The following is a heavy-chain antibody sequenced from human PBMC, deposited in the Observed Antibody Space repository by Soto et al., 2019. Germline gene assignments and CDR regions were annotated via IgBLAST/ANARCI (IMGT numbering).Heavy chain of an antibody. D-gene: IGHD3-9*01. CDR1: GGTFSSYA. CDR2: IIPIFGTA. CDR3: ARVSYDILTGYQTTPYYYFDY. J-gene: IGHJ4*02. Sequence: SVKVSGKASGGTFSSYAISWVRQAPGQGLEWMGGIIPIFGTANYAQKFQGRVTITADESTSTAYMELSSLRSEDTAVYYCARVSYDILTGYQTTPYYYFDYWGQGTLVTVSS. V-gene: IGHV1-69*13.